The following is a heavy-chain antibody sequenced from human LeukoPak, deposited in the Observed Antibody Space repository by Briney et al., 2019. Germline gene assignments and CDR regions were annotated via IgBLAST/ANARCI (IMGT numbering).Heavy chain of an antibody. J-gene: IGHJ4*02. Sequence: SETLSLTCAVYGGSFSGYYWSWIRQPPGKGLEWIGEINHSGSTNYNPSLKSRVTISVDTSKNRFSLKLSSVTAADTAVYYCANYSNYEYYFDYWGQGTLVTVSS. CDR3: ANYSNYEYYFDY. D-gene: IGHD4-11*01. V-gene: IGHV4-34*01. CDR1: GGSFSGYY. CDR2: INHSGST.